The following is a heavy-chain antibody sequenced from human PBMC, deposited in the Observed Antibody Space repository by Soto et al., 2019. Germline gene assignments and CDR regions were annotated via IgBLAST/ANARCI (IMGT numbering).Heavy chain of an antibody. CDR1: GFTFSSYA. D-gene: IGHD3-10*01. CDR3: ARDRYYYGSGSYFDY. J-gene: IGHJ4*02. V-gene: IGHV3-30-3*01. Sequence: GGSLRLSCAASGFTFSSYAMHWVRQAPGKGLEWVAIISYDGSNKYYADSVKGRFTISRDNSKNTLYLQMNSLRAEDTAVYYCARDRYYYGSGSYFDYWGQGTLVTVSS. CDR2: ISYDGSNK.